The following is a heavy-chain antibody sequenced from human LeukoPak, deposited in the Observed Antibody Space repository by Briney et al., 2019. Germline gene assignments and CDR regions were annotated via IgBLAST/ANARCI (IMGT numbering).Heavy chain of an antibody. CDR1: GGSISSGAYY. J-gene: IGHJ6*02. Sequence: PSETLSLTCTVSGGSISSGAYYWSWIRQPPGKGLERIGYIYYSGSTYYNPSLKSRVTISVDTSKNQFSPKLSSVTAVDTAVYYCARDRYYDFWSGYYTGRWGGSNYGMDVWGQGTTVTVSS. V-gene: IGHV4-30-4*01. CDR3: ARDRYYDFWSGYYTGRWGGSNYGMDV. CDR2: IYYSGST. D-gene: IGHD3-3*01.